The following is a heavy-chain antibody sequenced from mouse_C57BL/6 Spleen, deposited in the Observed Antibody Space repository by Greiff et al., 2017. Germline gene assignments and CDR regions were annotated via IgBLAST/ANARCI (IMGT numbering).Heavy chain of an antibody. V-gene: IGHV5-12*01. Sequence: EVKLMESGGGLVQPGGSLKLSCAASGFTFSDYYMYWVRQTPEKRLEWVAYISNGGGSTYYPDTVKGRFTISRDNAKNTLYLQMSRLKSEDTAMYYCARQGDYGYYFDYWGQGTTLTVSS. CDR1: GFTFSDYY. J-gene: IGHJ2*01. CDR2: ISNGGGST. CDR3: ARQGDYGYYFDY. D-gene: IGHD2-4*01.